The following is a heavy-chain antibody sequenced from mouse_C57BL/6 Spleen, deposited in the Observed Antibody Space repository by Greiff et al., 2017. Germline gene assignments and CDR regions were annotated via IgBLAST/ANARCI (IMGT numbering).Heavy chain of an antibody. D-gene: IGHD1-1*01. J-gene: IGHJ1*03. CDR1: GYTFTSYW. Sequence: QVQLQQPGAELVRPGSSVKLSCKASGYTFTSYWMHWVKQRPIQGLEWIGNIDPSDSETPYNQKFKDKATLTVDKSSSTAYMQLSSLTSEDSAVYYCARWDYYGSGGYFDVWGTGTTVTVSS. CDR2: IDPSDSET. V-gene: IGHV1-52*01. CDR3: ARWDYYGSGGYFDV.